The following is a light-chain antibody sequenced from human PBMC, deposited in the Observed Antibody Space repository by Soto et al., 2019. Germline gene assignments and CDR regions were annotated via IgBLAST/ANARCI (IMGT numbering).Light chain of an antibody. V-gene: IGKV3-20*01. CDR2: GAS. CDR1: QSVSSSY. Sequence: EIVLTQSPGTLSLSPGERATLSCRASQSVSSSYLAWYQQKPGQAPRLLIYGASSRATGIPDRFSGSGSGTDFTLTISRLEPEDFAVYSCQQDGISPKTFGQGTKV. J-gene: IGKJ1*01. CDR3: QQDGISPKT.